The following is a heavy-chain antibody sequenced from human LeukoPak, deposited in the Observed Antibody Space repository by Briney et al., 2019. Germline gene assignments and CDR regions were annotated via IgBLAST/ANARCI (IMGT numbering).Heavy chain of an antibody. D-gene: IGHD6-13*01. J-gene: IGHJ5*02. CDR2: INPSGGST. CDR3: ARDAAAAGTGYWFDP. V-gene: IGHV1-46*01. CDR1: GHTFTSYY. Sequence: ASVKVSCKASGHTFTSYYVHWVRQAPGQGLEWMGIINPSGGSTSYAQKFQGRVTMTRDTSTSTVYMELSSLRSEDTAVYYCARDAAAAGTGYWFDPWGQGTLVTVSS.